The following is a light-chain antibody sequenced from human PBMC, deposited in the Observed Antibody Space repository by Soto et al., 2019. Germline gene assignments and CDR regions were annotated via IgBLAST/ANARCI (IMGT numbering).Light chain of an antibody. Sequence: EIVLTQSPGTPSLSPGERATLSCRASQSVSSSYLAWYQQKHGQGPRXXIYGASSRATGIPDRFSGSGSGTDLTITISRLEPEDFEVYYCQQYGSSPWTFGQGTKVDIK. CDR2: GAS. CDR3: QQYGSSPWT. V-gene: IGKV3-20*01. CDR1: QSVSSSY. J-gene: IGKJ1*01.